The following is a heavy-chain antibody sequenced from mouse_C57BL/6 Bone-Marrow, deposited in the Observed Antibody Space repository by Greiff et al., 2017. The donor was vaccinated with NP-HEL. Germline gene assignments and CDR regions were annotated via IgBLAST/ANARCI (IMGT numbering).Heavy chain of an antibody. V-gene: IGHV1-53*01. J-gene: IGHJ3*01. CDR3: ARSNWDVRTWFAY. CDR2: INPSNGGT. CDR1: GYTFTSYW. D-gene: IGHD4-1*01. Sequence: VQLQQPGTELVKPGASVKLSFKASGYTFTSYWMHWVKQRPGQGLEWIGNINPSNGGTNYNEKFKSKATLTVDKSSSTAYMQLSSLTSEDSAVYYCARSNWDVRTWFAYWGQGTLVTVSA.